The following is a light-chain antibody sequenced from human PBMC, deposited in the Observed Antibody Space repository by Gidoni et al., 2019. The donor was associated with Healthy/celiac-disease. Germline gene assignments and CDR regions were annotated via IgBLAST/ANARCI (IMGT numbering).Light chain of an antibody. Sequence: EIVMTQYPLSLPVTPGEPASISCRSSQSLLHSNGYNYLDWYLQKPGQSPQLLIYLGSNRASGVPDRFSGSGSGTDFTLKISRVEAEDVGVYYCMQALQTPITFGQGTRLEIK. CDR2: LGS. J-gene: IGKJ5*01. CDR1: QSLLHSNGYNY. V-gene: IGKV2-28*01. CDR3: MQALQTPIT.